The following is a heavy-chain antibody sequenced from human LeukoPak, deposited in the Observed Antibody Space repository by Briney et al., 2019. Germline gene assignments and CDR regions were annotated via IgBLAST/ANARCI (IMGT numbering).Heavy chain of an antibody. D-gene: IGHD6-13*01. CDR1: GGSISSYY. CDR2: INHSGST. J-gene: IGHJ6*03. V-gene: IGHV4-34*01. CDR3: AREYIAAAGTEAQRFGYYYYYYMDV. Sequence: SETLSLACTVSGGSISSYYWSWIRQPPGKGLEWIGEINHSGSTNYNPSLKSRVTISVDTSKNQFSLKLSSVTAADTAVYYCAREYIAAAGTEAQRFGYYYYYYMDVWGKGTTVTISS.